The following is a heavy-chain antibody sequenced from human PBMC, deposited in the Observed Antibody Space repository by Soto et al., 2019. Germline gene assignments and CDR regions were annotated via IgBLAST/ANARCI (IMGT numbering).Heavy chain of an antibody. D-gene: IGHD2-15*01. Sequence: PGGSLRLSCAASGFSFGDHFLDWVRQAPGKGLEWVSDISSSSSYTNYADSVKGRFTISRDNAKNSLYLQMNSLRAEDTAVYYCARDPKGIYCSGGSCSSWGQGTLVTVSS. CDR1: GFSFGDHF. V-gene: IGHV3-11*06. CDR3: ARDPKGIYCSGGSCSS. CDR2: ISSSSSYT. J-gene: IGHJ5*02.